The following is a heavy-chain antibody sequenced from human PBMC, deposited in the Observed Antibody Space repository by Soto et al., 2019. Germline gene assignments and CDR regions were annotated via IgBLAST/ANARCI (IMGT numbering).Heavy chain of an antibody. D-gene: IGHD3-22*01. V-gene: IGHV4-31*03. J-gene: IGHJ3*01. CDR3: ARGLGSDNNGRFLAAFDV. CDR2: IFHTGTT. Sequence: QVQLQESGPGLAKPSQTLSLTCTVSGASLSSGGYYWTWIRQVPGKALEWIGYIFHTGTTFYNPSLKSRVVMSIEKSDNQFSLNLRSVTAADTAVYYCARGLGSDNNGRFLAAFDVWGQGTMVIVSS. CDR1: GASLSSGGYY.